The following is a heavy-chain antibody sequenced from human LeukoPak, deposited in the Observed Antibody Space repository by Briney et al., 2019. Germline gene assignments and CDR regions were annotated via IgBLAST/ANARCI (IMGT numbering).Heavy chain of an antibody. CDR2: ISWNSGSI. CDR3: ARESGYCSSTSCQGAAFDI. V-gene: IGHV3-9*01. J-gene: IGHJ3*02. Sequence: GRSLRLSCAASGFTFDDYAMHWVRQAPGKGLEWVSGISWNSGSIGYADSVKGRFTISRDNSKNTLYLQMNSLRAEDTAVYYCARESGYCSSTSCQGAAFDIWGQGAMVTVSS. D-gene: IGHD2-2*01. CDR1: GFTFDDYA.